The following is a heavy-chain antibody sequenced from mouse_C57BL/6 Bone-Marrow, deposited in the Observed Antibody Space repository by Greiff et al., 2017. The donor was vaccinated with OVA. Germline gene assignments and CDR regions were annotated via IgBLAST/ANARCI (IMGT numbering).Heavy chain of an antibody. Sequence: QVQLQQPGAELVKPGASVKLSCKASGYTFTSYWMQWVKQRPGQGLEWIGEIDPSDSYTKYNQKFKGKATLTVDKSSSTTYMQHSSLTSEDSAVYYCATNHYGSSYPYFDYWGQGTTLTVSS. CDR3: ATNHYGSSYPYFDY. CDR2: IDPSDSYT. J-gene: IGHJ2*01. V-gene: IGHV1-50*01. D-gene: IGHD1-1*01. CDR1: GYTFTSYW.